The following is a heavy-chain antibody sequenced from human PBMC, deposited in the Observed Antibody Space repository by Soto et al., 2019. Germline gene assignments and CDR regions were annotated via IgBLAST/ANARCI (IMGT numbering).Heavy chain of an antibody. CDR3: ASGYTVTTFGYFDY. Sequence: SVKVSCKASGGTFSSYAISWVRQAPGQGLEWMGGIIPIFGTANYAQKFQGRVTITADESTSTAYMELSSLRSEDTAVYYCASGYTVTTFGYFDYWGQGTLVTVS. V-gene: IGHV1-69*13. CDR2: IIPIFGTA. J-gene: IGHJ4*02. CDR1: GGTFSSYA. D-gene: IGHD4-4*01.